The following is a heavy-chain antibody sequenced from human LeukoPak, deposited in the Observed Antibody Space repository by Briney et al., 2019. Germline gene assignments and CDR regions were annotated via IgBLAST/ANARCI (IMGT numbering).Heavy chain of an antibody. CDR1: GFTFSTYP. J-gene: IGHJ4*02. CDR2: ISSDRSNK. D-gene: IGHD2-2*01. Sequence: GGSLRLSCAASGFTFSTYPMHWVRQAPGKGLEWVAVISSDRSNKYYAYSVKGRLTISRDNSKNKVYLQMNSLRDGDTAEYYCARGLGYCSSTSCQIDYWGQGTLVTVSS. V-gene: IGHV3-30*04. CDR3: ARGLGYCSSTSCQIDY.